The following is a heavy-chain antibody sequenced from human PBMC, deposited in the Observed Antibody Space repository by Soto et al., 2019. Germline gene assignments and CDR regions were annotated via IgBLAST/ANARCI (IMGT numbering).Heavy chain of an antibody. CDR2: ISWNSGSI. V-gene: IGHV3-9*01. CDR1: ECTFDDYA. J-gene: IGHJ4*02. Sequence: GGSLRLSCAASECTFDDYAMHWVRQAPGKGLEWVSGISWNSGSIGYADSVKGRFTISRDNAKNSLYLQMNSLRAEDTALYYCAKDIRSAATPTFDYWGQGTQVTVSS. CDR3: AKDIRSAATPTFDY. D-gene: IGHD2-2*01.